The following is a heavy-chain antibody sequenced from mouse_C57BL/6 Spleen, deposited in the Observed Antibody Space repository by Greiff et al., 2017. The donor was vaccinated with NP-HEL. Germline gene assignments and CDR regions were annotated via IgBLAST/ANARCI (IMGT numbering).Heavy chain of an antibody. CDR3: ARPLITTVVGYFDV. Sequence: VKLMESGPELVKPGASVKISCKASGYAFSSSWMNWVKQRPGKGLEWIGRIYPGDGDTNYNGKFKGKATLTADKSSSTAYMQLSSLTSEDSAVYFCARPLITTVVGYFDVWGTGTTVTVSS. CDR1: GYAFSSSW. J-gene: IGHJ1*03. D-gene: IGHD1-1*01. CDR2: IYPGDGDT. V-gene: IGHV1-82*01.